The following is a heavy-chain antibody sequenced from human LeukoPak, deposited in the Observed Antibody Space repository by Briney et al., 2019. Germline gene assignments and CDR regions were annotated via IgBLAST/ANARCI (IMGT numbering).Heavy chain of an antibody. CDR3: ARTRNYDFWSDYQGPFDF. CDR2: IYYSGST. J-gene: IGHJ4*02. D-gene: IGHD3-3*01. V-gene: IGHV4-30-4*08. CDR1: GGSISSGDYY. Sequence: SQTLSLTCTVSGGSISSGDYYWSWIRQPPGKGLEWIGYIYYSGSTYYNPSLKSRVTISVDTSKNQFSLKLSSVTAADTAVYYCARTRNYDFWSDYQGPFDFWGQGTLVTVSS.